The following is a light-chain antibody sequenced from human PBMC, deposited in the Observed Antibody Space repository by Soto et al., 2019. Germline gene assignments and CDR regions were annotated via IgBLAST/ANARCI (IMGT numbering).Light chain of an antibody. CDR2: DAS. CDR1: QSVSSY. V-gene: IGKV3-11*01. J-gene: IGKJ5*01. Sequence: EIVLTQSPATLSLSPGERATLSCRASQSVSSYLAWYQQKPGQAPRLLIYDASNRATGIPARFSGSVSGTEFTLTISSLEPEDFAVYYCQQRSNWPITFGQGTPLEIK. CDR3: QQRSNWPIT.